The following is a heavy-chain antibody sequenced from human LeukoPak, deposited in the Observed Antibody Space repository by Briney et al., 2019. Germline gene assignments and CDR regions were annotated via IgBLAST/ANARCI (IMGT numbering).Heavy chain of an antibody. CDR2: INTYNGKT. CDR1: GGTFSDYV. V-gene: IGHV1-18*01. CDR3: ARVPKKWLALYYFDY. J-gene: IGHJ4*02. D-gene: IGHD6-19*01. Sequence: ASVKVSCKASGGTFSDYVISWVRQAPGHGLEWMGWINTYNGKTTYAPRFEGRLTMTTDTSTGTAYMDLRSLISDDTAVYYCARVPKKWLALYYFDYWGQGTLVTVSS.